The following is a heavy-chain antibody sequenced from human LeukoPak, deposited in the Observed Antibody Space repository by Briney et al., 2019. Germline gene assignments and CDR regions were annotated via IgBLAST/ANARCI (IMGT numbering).Heavy chain of an antibody. CDR2: IYTSGST. J-gene: IGHJ2*01. CDR1: GGSISSYY. CDR3: ARDRVGYDFWSGSSSMYWYFDL. D-gene: IGHD3-3*01. V-gene: IGHV4-4*07. Sequence: PSETLSLTCTVSGGSISSYYWSWIRQPAGKGLEWIGRIYTSGSTNYNPSLKSRVTMSVDTSKNQFSLKLSSVTAADTAVYYCARDRVGYDFWSGSSSMYWYFDLWGRGTLVTVSS.